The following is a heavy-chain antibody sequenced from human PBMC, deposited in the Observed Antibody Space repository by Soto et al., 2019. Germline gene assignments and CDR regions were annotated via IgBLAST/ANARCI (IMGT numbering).Heavy chain of an antibody. V-gene: IGHV3-48*02. CDR2: ISSSSSTI. J-gene: IGHJ4*02. Sequence: EVQLVESGGGLVQPEGSLRLSCAASGFTFSSYSMNWVRQAPGKGLEWVSYISSSSSTIYYADSVKGRFTISRDNAKNALYLQMNSLRDEDTAVYYCARAVMSSSGYLFDYWGQGPLVTVSS. CDR3: ARAVMSSSGYLFDY. D-gene: IGHD3-22*01. CDR1: GFTFSSYS.